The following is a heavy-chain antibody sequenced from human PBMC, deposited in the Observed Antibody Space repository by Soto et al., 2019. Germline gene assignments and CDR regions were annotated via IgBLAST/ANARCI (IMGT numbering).Heavy chain of an antibody. CDR3: ARALGPTVTIYYYYGMDV. J-gene: IGHJ6*02. Sequence: PSETLSLTCAVYGGSFSGYYWSWIRQPPGKGLEWIGEINHSGSTNYNPSLKSRVTISVDTSKNQFSLKLSSVTAADTAVYYCARALGPTVTIYYYYGMDVWGQGTTVTSP. D-gene: IGHD4-4*01. V-gene: IGHV4-34*01. CDR2: INHSGST. CDR1: GGSFSGYY.